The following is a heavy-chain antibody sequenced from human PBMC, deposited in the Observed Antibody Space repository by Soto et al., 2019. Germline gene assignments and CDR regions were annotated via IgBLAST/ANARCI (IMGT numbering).Heavy chain of an antibody. D-gene: IGHD2-21*01. V-gene: IGHV3-48*03. J-gene: IGHJ6*02. CDR1: GFSFSSYE. CDR3: AKAGKWLFSDSHTSYIYSMDV. CDR2: ISSSGSTI. Sequence: PGGTPEISSAASGFSFSSYEMNCARQAPGKRLEWVSYISSSGSTIYYADSVKGRFTISRDNAKNSLYLQMNSLRAEDTAVYYCAKAGKWLFSDSHTSYIYSMDVRG.